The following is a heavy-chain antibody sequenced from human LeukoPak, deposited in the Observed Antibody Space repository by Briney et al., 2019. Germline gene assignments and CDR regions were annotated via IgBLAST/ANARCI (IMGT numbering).Heavy chain of an antibody. V-gene: IGHV3-48*01. CDR2: IRSSSRTI. CDR3: ARRYCSSTSCLFDH. Sequence: PGGSLRLSCAASGFTFSSYSMNWVRQAPGKGLEWVSYIRSSSRTIYYADSVKGRFTISRDNAKNSLFLQMNSLRAEDTAVYYCARRYCSSTSCLFDHWGQGTLVTVSS. J-gene: IGHJ4*02. D-gene: IGHD2-2*01. CDR1: GFTFSSYS.